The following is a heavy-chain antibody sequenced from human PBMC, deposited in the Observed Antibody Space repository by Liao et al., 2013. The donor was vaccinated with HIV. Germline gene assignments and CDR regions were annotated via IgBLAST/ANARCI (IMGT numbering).Heavy chain of an antibody. CDR1: GGSISSYY. CDR3: ARALYDFWSGYYSQRVAFDI. D-gene: IGHD3-3*01. J-gene: IGHJ3*02. V-gene: IGHV4-59*01. Sequence: QVQLQESGPGLVKPSETLSLTCTVSGGSISSYYWSWIRQPPGKGLEWIGYIYYSGTTNYNPSLKSRVTISVDTSKNHFSLRLSSVTAADTAVYYCARALYDFWSGYYSQRVAFDIWAKGQWSRLF. CDR2: IYYSGTT.